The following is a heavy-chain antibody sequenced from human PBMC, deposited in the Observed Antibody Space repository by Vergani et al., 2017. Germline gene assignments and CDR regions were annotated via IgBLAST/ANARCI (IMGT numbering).Heavy chain of an antibody. CDR2: IYHSGST. V-gene: IGHV4-4*03. D-gene: IGHD2-2*02. CDR1: GGSISSSNW. J-gene: IGHJ5*02. CDR3: TVVPAAILWFDP. Sequence: QVQLQESGPGLVKPPGTLSLTCAVSGGSISSSNWWSWVRQPPGKGLEWIGEIYHSGSTNYNPSLKSRVTISEDKSKNQFSLKLSSVTAADTAVYYCTVVPAAILWFDPWGQGTLVTVSS.